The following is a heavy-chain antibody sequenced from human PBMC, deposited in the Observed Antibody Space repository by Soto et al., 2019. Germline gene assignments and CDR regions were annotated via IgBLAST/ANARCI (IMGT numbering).Heavy chain of an antibody. Sequence: EVQLLESGGGLVQPGGSLRLSCAASGFTFSSYAMSWVRQAPGKGLEWVSAISGSGGSTYYADSVKGRFTISRDNSKKTMYLQMNSLRAEDTAVYYCAKVEVIRGSGGRVNWFDPWGQGTLVTVSS. V-gene: IGHV3-23*01. CDR2: ISGSGGST. CDR3: AKVEVIRGSGGRVNWFDP. CDR1: GFTFSSYA. J-gene: IGHJ5*02. D-gene: IGHD2-15*01.